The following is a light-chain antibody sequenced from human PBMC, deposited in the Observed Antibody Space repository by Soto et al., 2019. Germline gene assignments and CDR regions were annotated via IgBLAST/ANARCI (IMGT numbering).Light chain of an antibody. Sequence: EIVLTQSPGTLSLSPGERATLSCRSSQRVSSSDLAWYQQKPGQAPRLLIYGASSRAIGIPDRFSGGGSVTDFTLTISRLEPEDFAVYYCQQYGSSPPNTFGQGTKLEIK. CDR1: QRVSSSD. J-gene: IGKJ2*01. CDR3: QQYGSSPPNT. CDR2: GAS. V-gene: IGKV3-20*01.